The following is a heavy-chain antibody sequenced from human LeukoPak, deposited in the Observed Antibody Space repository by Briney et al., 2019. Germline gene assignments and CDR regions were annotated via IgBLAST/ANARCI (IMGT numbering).Heavy chain of an antibody. V-gene: IGHV3-7*01. Sequence: PGGSLRLSCAASGFTFSSYWMSWVRQAPGKGLEWVANIKQDGSEKYYVDSVKGRFTISRDNAKNSLYLQMSSLRAEDTAVYYCARFTRRPFYYFDYWGQGTLVTVSS. CDR1: GFTFSSYW. CDR3: ARFTRRPFYYFDY. J-gene: IGHJ4*02. CDR2: IKQDGSEK.